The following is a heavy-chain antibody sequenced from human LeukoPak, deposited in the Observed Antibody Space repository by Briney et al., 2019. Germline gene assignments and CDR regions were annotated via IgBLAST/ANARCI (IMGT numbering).Heavy chain of an antibody. CDR2: ISTSSRYI. D-gene: IGHD3-22*01. J-gene: IGHJ4*02. V-gene: IGHV3-21*01. CDR3: ARGNLYYDSSGFDY. CDR1: GFTFSGYS. Sequence: GGSLRLSCAASGFTFSGYSLNWLRPAPGQGLHCPSSISTSSRYIYYADSVKGRFTISRDNAKNSLYVQMNSLRAEDTAVYYCARGNLYYDSSGFDYWGQGTLVTVSS.